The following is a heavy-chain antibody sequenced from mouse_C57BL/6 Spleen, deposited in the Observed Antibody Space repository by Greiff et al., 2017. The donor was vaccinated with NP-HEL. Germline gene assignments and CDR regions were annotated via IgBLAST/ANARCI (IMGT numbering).Heavy chain of an antibody. V-gene: IGHV1-61*01. Sequence: QVQLQQPGAELVRPGSSVKLSCKASGYTFTSYWMDWVKQRPGQGLEWIGNIYPSDSETHYNQKFKDKATLTADKSSSTAYMQLSSLPSEDSAVYYCARPDYYSNYLGWFAYWGQGTLVTVSA. D-gene: IGHD2-5*01. CDR1: GYTFTSYW. CDR2: IYPSDSET. CDR3: ARPDYYSNYLGWFAY. J-gene: IGHJ3*01.